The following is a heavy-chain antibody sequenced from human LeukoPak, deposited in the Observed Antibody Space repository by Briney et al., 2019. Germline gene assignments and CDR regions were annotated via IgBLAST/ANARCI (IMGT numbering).Heavy chain of an antibody. CDR3: AKDGWFGELSYRNWYFDL. V-gene: IGHV3-23*01. CDR1: GFTFTSCA. Sequence: GGSLRLSCAASGFTFTSCAMTWVRQAPGKGLEWVSGISITGGTTYYADSAKGRFTISRDNSKNTLYLQMNSLRAEDTAIYYCAKDGWFGELSYRNWYFDLWGRGTLVTVSA. J-gene: IGHJ2*01. D-gene: IGHD3-10*01. CDR2: ISITGGTT.